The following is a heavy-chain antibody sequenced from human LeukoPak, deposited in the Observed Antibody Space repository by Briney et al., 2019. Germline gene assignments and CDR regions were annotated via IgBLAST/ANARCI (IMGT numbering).Heavy chain of an antibody. V-gene: IGHV3-30-3*01. J-gene: IGHJ4*02. Sequence: PGRSLRLSCAASGFSISSYAIHWVRQAPGKGLESVAVISYDGSNKYYADSVKGRFTISRDNAKNSLYLQMNSLRAEDTAVYYCARDRALLWFGESIFQDYWGQGTLVTVSS. CDR1: GFSISSYA. D-gene: IGHD3-10*01. CDR2: ISYDGSNK. CDR3: ARDRALLWFGESIFQDY.